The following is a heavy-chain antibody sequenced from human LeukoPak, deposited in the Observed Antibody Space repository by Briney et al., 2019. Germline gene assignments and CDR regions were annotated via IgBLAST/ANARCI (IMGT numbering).Heavy chain of an antibody. Sequence: GGSLRLSCSCSGFTLSNYRMSWVRQAPGKGLDWVPNINQDGSEKYYVDSVKGRFTISRDNAKNSLYLQMNSLRAEDTAVYFCVSTMTFDYWSQGTLVTVSS. J-gene: IGHJ4*02. D-gene: IGHD3-22*01. CDR3: VSTMTFDY. CDR1: GFTLSNYR. CDR2: INQDGSEK. V-gene: IGHV3-7*01.